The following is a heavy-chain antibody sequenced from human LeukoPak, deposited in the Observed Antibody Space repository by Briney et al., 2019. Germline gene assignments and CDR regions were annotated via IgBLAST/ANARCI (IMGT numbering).Heavy chain of an antibody. CDR1: GLTFSRYW. D-gene: IGHD3-16*01. J-gene: IGHJ4*02. CDR2: IKQDGSEK. CDR3: ARDGVSLGPDFDY. Sequence: GGSLRLSCEASGLTFSRYWMSWGRQAPGKGLEWVANIKQDGSEKYYVDSVKGRFTISRDNAKNSLYLQMNSLRAEDTAVYYCARDGVSLGPDFDYWGQGTLVTVSS. V-gene: IGHV3-7*01.